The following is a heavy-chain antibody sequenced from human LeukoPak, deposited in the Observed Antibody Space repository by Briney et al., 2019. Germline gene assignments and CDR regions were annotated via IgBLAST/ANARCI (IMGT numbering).Heavy chain of an antibody. V-gene: IGHV3-33*01. CDR3: ARYSSGWGWDF. CDR1: GFTFGRHG. J-gene: IGHJ4*02. CDR2: ISFDGNSQ. D-gene: IGHD6-19*01. Sequence: GGSLRLSCAASGFTFGRHGMHWFRQAPGKALEWVAVISFDGNSQFYTDSVKGRFTISRDISKNTLLLQMNSLRPEDTALYYCARYSSGWGWDFWGQGALVTVSS.